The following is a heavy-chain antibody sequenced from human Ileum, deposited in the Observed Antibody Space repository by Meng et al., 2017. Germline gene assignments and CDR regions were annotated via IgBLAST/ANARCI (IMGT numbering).Heavy chain of an antibody. V-gene: IGHV4-4*02. D-gene: IGHD2-15*01. CDR2: IYLAGSP. CDR1: GGSISSSFY. Sequence: QVQLQDSGPGLVEPSGILSLTCTGSGGSISSSFYWSWVRQSPGKGLEWIGQIYLAGSPNYNPSLESRVTISVDKSKNQFSLRLTSVTAADTAIFYCVRHGGKYFDSWGQGTLVTVSS. J-gene: IGHJ4*02. CDR3: VRHGGKYFDS.